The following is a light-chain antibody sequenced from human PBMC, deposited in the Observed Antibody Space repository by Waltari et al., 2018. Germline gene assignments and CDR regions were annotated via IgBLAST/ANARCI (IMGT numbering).Light chain of an antibody. V-gene: IGKV1-39*01. CDR2: GAS. CDR1: QTIDNY. J-gene: IGKJ1*01. Sequence: DIQMTQSPSSLSASVGDRFTFTFRTSQTIDNYLNWYQQKPGKAPKLLIYGASNLESGVPSRFSGSGAGADFTLTISSLRPEDSATYYCQQSYITPRTFGQGTRVEIK. CDR3: QQSYITPRT.